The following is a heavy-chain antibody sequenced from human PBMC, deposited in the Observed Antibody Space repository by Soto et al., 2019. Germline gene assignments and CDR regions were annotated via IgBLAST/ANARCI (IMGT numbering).Heavy chain of an antibody. CDR1: GGSVNSSNNY. Sequence: QVQLQESGPGLVKPSETLSLTCTVSGGSVNSSNNYWTWIRQPPGKGLEWIGYIYYTGSTIYNPSLKSRLTISLDSSNNHFSLTLNSVTAADTAVYYCTRGLGRTGPPGGYYFDYWGQGTPVAVSS. J-gene: IGHJ4*02. V-gene: IGHV4-61*03. CDR3: TRGLGRTGPPGGYYFDY. CDR2: IYYTGST. D-gene: IGHD1-1*01.